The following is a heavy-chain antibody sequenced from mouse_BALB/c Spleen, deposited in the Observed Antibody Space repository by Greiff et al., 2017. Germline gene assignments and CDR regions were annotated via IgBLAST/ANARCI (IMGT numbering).Heavy chain of an antibody. V-gene: IGHV1-18*01. CDR2: INPYNDGT. J-gene: IGHJ3*01. CDR1: GYTFTDYN. Sequence: EVQLQQSGPELVKPGASVKIPCKASGYTFTDYNMDWVKQSHGKSLEWIGDINPYNDGTKYNEKFKGKATLTSDKSSSTAYMELSSLTSEDSAVYYCALYYGNYRPWFAYWGQGTLVTVSA. CDR3: ALYYGNYRPWFAY. D-gene: IGHD2-1*01.